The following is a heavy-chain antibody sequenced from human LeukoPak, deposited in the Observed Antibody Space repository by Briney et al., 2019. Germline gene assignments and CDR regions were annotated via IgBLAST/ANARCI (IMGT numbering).Heavy chain of an antibody. V-gene: IGHV3-21*01. J-gene: IGHJ5*02. CDR3: ARDGGYYAPKWFDP. CDR2: ISSSSSSI. CDR1: GFTFSSYS. D-gene: IGHD2-2*01. Sequence: GGSLRLSCAASGFTFSSYSMNWVRQAPGKGLEWVSSISSSSSSIYYADSVKGRFTISRDNAKNSLYLQMNSLRAEDTALYYCARDGGYYAPKWFDPWGQGTLVTVSS.